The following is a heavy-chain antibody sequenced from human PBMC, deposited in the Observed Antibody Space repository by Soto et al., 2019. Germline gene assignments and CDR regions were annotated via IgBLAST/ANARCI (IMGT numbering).Heavy chain of an antibody. CDR2: IKEDGSEK. Sequence: ESGGGLVQPGGSLRLSCAASGFIFRNYWMTWVRQAPGKGLEWVATIKEDGSEKYYADSLKGRFTISRDNAENSLYVQMNSLRAEDTAVYFCVRARVDYWGQGTLVTVSS. CDR1: GFIFRNYW. CDR3: VRARVDY. J-gene: IGHJ4*02. D-gene: IGHD6-13*01. V-gene: IGHV3-7*04.